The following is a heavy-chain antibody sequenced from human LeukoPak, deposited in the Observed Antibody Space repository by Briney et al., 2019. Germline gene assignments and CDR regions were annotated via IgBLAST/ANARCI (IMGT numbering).Heavy chain of an antibody. D-gene: IGHD2-15*01. Sequence: PSETLSLTCAVYGGSFSGYYWSWIRQPPGKGLEWIGEINHSGSTYYNPSLKSRVTISVDTSKNQFSLKLSPVTAADTAVYFCARRSHINSPPFWGQGTLVTVSS. CDR1: GGSFSGYY. J-gene: IGHJ4*02. CDR2: INHSGST. V-gene: IGHV4-34*01. CDR3: ARRSHINSPPF.